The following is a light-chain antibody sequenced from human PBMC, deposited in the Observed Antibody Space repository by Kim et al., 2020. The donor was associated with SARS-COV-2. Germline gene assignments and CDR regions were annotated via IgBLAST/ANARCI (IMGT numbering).Light chain of an antibody. J-gene: IGKJ1*01. CDR3: QQYDSLPWT. CDR2: DAS. V-gene: IGKV1-33*01. Sequence: DIQMTQSPSSLSASVGDRVTITCQASQDISNYLNWYQQKPGKAPEVLIYDASDLETGVPSRFSGSGSATYFTFTISSLQPEDIATYYCQQYDSLPWTFGQGTKVDIK. CDR1: QDISNY.